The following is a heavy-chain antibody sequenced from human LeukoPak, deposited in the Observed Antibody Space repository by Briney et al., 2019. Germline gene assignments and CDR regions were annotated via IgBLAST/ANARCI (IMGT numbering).Heavy chain of an antibody. CDR3: ARDRSYGAFDI. Sequence: GGSLRLSCAASGFTFQNYGMNWVRQAPGKGLEWVSGIVSHGGRTLYADSVRGRFTISRDNAENSLWLQMDSLRAEDTALYYCARDRSYGAFDIWGQETMVTVSS. V-gene: IGHV3-20*04. D-gene: IGHD3-16*01. CDR1: GFTFQNYG. CDR2: IVSHGGRT. J-gene: IGHJ3*02.